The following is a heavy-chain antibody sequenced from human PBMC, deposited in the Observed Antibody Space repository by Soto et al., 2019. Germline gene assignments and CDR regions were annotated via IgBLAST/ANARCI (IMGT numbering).Heavy chain of an antibody. CDR1: GFIFSDHY. CDR2: IKNKANSYTT. J-gene: IGHJ4*02. Sequence: VQLVESGGGLVQPGGSLRLSCAASGFIFSDHYMDWVRQAPGKGLXWVGRIKNKANSYTTEYAASVKGRFTISRDDSKNSLYLQMNSLKTEDTAVYYCTRISLVGATGGRYFDYWGQGTLLTVSS. D-gene: IGHD1-26*01. V-gene: IGHV3-72*01. CDR3: TRISLVGATGGRYFDY.